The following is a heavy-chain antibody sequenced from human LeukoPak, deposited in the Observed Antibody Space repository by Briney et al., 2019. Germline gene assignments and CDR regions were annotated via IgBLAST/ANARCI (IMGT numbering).Heavy chain of an antibody. Sequence: PSETLSLTCAVSGGSISSSNWWSWVRQPPGKGLEWIGEIYHSGSTNYNPSLKSRVTISVDKSKNQFSLKLSSVTAADTAVYYCARTYYDFWSGYPDRNWFDPWGQGTLVTVSS. D-gene: IGHD3-3*01. CDR2: IYHSGST. CDR3: ARTYYDFWSGYPDRNWFDP. J-gene: IGHJ5*02. CDR1: GGSISSSNW. V-gene: IGHV4-4*02.